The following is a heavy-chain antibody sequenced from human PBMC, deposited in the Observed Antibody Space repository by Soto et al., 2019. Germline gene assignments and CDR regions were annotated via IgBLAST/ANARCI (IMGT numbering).Heavy chain of an antibody. CDR2: IVPMFGTA. D-gene: IGHD2-21*01. CDR1: GGTFGNSA. CDR3: AIACDLESALWRGPFRVGRFGP. Sequence: QVQLVQSGAEVKQPGSSVNVSCKTSGGTFGNSAVAWVRQAPVQGLEWLGGIVPMFGTANYAQKFQGRLTITPDASRTTAYMELRRLTSVATDVPYRAIACDLESALWRGPFRVGRFGPWGQGTLVTVSS. J-gene: IGHJ5*02. V-gene: IGHV1-69*05.